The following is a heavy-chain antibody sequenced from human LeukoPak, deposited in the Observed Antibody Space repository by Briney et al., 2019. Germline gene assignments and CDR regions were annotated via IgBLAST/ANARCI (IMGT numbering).Heavy chain of an antibody. J-gene: IGHJ4*02. Sequence: VASVKVSCEASGYTFTGYYMHWVRQAPGQGLEWMGWINPNSGGTNYAQKFQGRVTMTRDTSISTAYMELSRLRSDDTAVYYCARAAMVRGVINDWGQGTLVTVSS. CDR1: GYTFTGYY. CDR3: ARAAMVRGVIND. CDR2: INPNSGGT. D-gene: IGHD3-10*01. V-gene: IGHV1-2*02.